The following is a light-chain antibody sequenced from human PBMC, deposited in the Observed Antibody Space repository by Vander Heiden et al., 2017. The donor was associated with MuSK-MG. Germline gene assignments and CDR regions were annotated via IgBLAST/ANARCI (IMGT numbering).Light chain of an antibody. V-gene: IGLV3-21*02. CDR3: QVWDTVSDHLVV. CDR1: KIGSKS. Sequence: SYVLTQPPPVSVVPGQTDTIPCGGNKIGSKSVHWYQREPGQAPVLFVYDDSDRPSGVPGRFSGSNSGNTATLTISTVEAGDGADYYCQVWDTVSDHLVVFGGGTKLTV. J-gene: IGLJ2*01. CDR2: DDS.